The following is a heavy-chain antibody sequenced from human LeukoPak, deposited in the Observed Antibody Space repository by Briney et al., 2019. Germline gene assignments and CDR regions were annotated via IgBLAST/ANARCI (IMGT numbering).Heavy chain of an antibody. CDR1: GGSISSYY. J-gene: IGHJ3*02. Sequence: TTSETLSLTCTVSGGSISSYYWSWIRQPPGKGLEWIGYIYYSGSTNYNPSLKSRVTISVDTSKNQFSLKLSSVTAADTAVYYCARAPGGQNAFDIWGQGTMVTVSS. D-gene: IGHD3-10*01. V-gene: IGHV4-59*01. CDR3: ARAPGGQNAFDI. CDR2: IYYSGST.